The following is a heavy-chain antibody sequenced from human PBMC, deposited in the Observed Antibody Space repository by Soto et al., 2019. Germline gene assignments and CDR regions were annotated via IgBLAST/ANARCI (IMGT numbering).Heavy chain of an antibody. CDR2: IYYSGNT. Sequence: SETLSLTCTVSGGSIVTGSYYWGWIRQPPGKGLEWLGHIYYSGNTYYPPSLKSRVTISVDTSKNQFSLRLSSVTAADTAVYYCARLPQEYNYYGMHVWGQGTTVTVSS. D-gene: IGHD1-1*01. CDR3: ARLPQEYNYYGMHV. CDR1: GGSIVTGSYY. J-gene: IGHJ6*02. V-gene: IGHV4-39*01.